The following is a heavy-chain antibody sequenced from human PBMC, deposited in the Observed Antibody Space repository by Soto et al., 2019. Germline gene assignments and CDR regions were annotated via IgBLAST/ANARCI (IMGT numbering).Heavy chain of an antibody. V-gene: IGHV3-74*01. CDR2: INSNGSST. CDR1: GFTFSSYW. Sequence: EVQLVESGGGLVQPGGSLRLSCAASGFTFSSYWMHWVRQAPGKGLVWVSRINSNGSSTTYADSVKGRFTISRDNAKNTVYLQRNRLRAEDTGVYYWAGGYRRLGSWGQGTLVTVSS. J-gene: IGHJ4*02. D-gene: IGHD5-12*01. CDR3: AGGYRRLGS.